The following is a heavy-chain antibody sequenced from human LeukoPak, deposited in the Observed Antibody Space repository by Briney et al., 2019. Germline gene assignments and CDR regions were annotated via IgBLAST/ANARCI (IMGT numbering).Heavy chain of an antibody. CDR2: INHSGNR. CDR1: GGSFSGYY. V-gene: IGHV4-34*01. Sequence: SETLSLTCTVYGGSFSGYYWTWIRQPPGKGLEWIGEINHSGNRNYNPSLKSRVTISIDTFEEQFSLRLSSVTAADTAVYYCVEDMTVAGLANWGQGTLVTVSS. D-gene: IGHD6-19*01. J-gene: IGHJ4*02. CDR3: VEDMTVAGLAN.